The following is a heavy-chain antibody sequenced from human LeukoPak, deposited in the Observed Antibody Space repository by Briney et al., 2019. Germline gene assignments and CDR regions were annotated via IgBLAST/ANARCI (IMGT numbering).Heavy chain of an antibody. Sequence: SGGSLRLSCAASGFSFENYNMNWVRQAPGKGLEWVAYINVITGYIYYADSLKGRLTISRDNAKKSLFLEMNSLRVEDTAVYYCARDRSGSSSVDDAFDIWGQGIMVTVSS. CDR3: ARDRSGSSSVDDAFDI. J-gene: IGHJ3*02. D-gene: IGHD1-26*01. V-gene: IGHV3-21*01. CDR1: GFSFENYN. CDR2: INVITGYI.